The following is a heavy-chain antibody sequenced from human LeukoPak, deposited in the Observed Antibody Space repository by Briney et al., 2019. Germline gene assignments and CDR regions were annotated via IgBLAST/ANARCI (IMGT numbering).Heavy chain of an antibody. D-gene: IGHD3-16*01. Sequence: SQTLSLTCDISGDSVSSKSAVWSWIRQSPSRGLEWLGRTYYRSKWYNDYAVSVKSRITVNPDTSKNQFSLHLSSVTPEDTAVYYCARDSFDGNNWFDPWGQGTLVTVSS. V-gene: IGHV6-1*01. CDR1: GDSVSSKSAV. J-gene: IGHJ5*02. CDR3: ARDSFDGNNWFDP. CDR2: TYYRSKWYN.